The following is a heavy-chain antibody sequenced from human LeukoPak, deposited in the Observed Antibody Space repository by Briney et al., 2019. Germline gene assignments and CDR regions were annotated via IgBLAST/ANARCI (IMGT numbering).Heavy chain of an antibody. CDR1: GFTVSSNN. V-gene: IGHV3-53*01. CDR3: ARVTESPLGYGMDV. CDR2: VYRTGST. D-gene: IGHD2-21*02. Sequence: GGSLRLSCAASGFTVSSNNFNWVRQAPGKGLEWVSLVYRTGSTFYADSVKGRFTISRDNFNNTLHLQMNSLRADDTAVYYCARVTESPLGYGMDVWGQGATVIVSS. J-gene: IGHJ6*02.